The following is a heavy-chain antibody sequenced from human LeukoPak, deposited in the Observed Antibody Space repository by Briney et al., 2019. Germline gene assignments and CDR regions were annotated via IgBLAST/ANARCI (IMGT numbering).Heavy chain of an antibody. CDR3: ARQGYSGHSQGAADY. Sequence: GASVKVSCKTSGYTFNAYYMHWVRQAPGQGLEWMGWINPNSGGSNYAQKFQGRVTMTTDTSTSTAHMELRSLRSDDTAVYYCARQGYSGHSQGAADYWGQGTLVTVSS. CDR2: INPNSGGS. V-gene: IGHV1-2*02. D-gene: IGHD4-23*01. CDR1: GYTFNAYY. J-gene: IGHJ4*02.